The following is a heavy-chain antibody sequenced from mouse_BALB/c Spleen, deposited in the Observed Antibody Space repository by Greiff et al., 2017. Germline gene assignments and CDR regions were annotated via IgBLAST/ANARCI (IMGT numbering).Heavy chain of an antibody. D-gene: IGHD3-1*01. J-gene: IGHJ4*01. CDR2: INPYNDGT. CDR3: ARQLGPPYYYAMDY. V-gene: IGHV1-14*01. CDR1: GYTFTSYV. Sequence: VHVKQSGPELVKPGASVKMSCKASGYTFTSYVMHWVKQKPGQGLEWIGYINPYNDGTKYNEKFKGKATLTSDKSSSTAYMELSSLTSEDSAVYYCARQLGPPYYYAMDYWGQGTSVTVSS.